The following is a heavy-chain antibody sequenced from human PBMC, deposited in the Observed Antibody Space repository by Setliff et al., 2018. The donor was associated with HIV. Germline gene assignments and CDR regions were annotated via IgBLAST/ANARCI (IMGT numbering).Heavy chain of an antibody. CDR3: ASHVMGAGYYFDY. Sequence: SETLSLTCTVSGGSISNSRYYWSWIRQPPGKGLEWIGSIYYSGSTYYNPSLKSRVTISVDTSKNQFSLKLSSVTAADAAVYYCASHVMGAGYYFDYWGQGTLVTVSS. CDR2: IYYSGST. D-gene: IGHD6-19*01. J-gene: IGHJ4*02. V-gene: IGHV4-39*01. CDR1: GGSISNSRYY.